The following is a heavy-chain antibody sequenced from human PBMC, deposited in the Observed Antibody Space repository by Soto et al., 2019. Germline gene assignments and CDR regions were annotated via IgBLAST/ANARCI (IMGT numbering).Heavy chain of an antibody. V-gene: IGHV3-15*07. CDR2: IKSRTNGGTT. J-gene: IGHJ4*01. CDR1: GFTFSKAR. Sequence: GGAPRLSFAASGFTFSKARINWVRPAPGKGLEWVGRIKSRTNGGTTDFAAHVRDRFAISRDDSKNIVYLQMNSLRIEDTAVYYCTTDSYSTVTTVRFDYWGYGTLVTVSS. CDR3: TTDSYSTVTTVRFDY. D-gene: IGHD4-4*01.